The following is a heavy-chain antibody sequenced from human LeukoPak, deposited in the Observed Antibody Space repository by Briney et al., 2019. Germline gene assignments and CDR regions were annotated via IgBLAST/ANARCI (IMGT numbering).Heavy chain of an antibody. J-gene: IGHJ2*01. Sequence: SETLPLTCTVSGGSIRSYYWSWIRQPPGKGLEWIAYIYYSGSTNYNPSLKSRVTISVDTSKNQFSLKLSSVTAADTAVYYCARVYYSNSYDYWYFDLWGRGTLVTASS. V-gene: IGHV4-59*01. CDR3: ARVYYSNSYDYWYFDL. CDR1: GGSIRSYY. D-gene: IGHD6-13*01. CDR2: IYYSGST.